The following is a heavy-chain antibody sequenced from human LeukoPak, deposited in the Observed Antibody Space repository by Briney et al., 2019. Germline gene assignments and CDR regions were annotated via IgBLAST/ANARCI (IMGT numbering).Heavy chain of an antibody. V-gene: IGHV1-2*02. J-gene: IGHJ4*02. CDR1: GYTFTGYY. D-gene: IGHD5-24*01. CDR2: INPNSGGT. Sequence: ASVKVSCKASGYTFTGYYMHWVRQAPGQGLEWMGWINPNSGGTNYAQKFQGRVTMTRDTSISTAYMELSSLRSEDTAVYYCARDRDGYTFGYWGQGTLVTVSS. CDR3: ARDRDGYTFGY.